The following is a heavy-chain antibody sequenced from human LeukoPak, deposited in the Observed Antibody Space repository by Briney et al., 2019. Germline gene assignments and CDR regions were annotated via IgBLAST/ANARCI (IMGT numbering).Heavy chain of an antibody. J-gene: IGHJ4*02. CDR2: IIPIFGTA. D-gene: IGHD3-3*01. CDR3: ARTRFLEWLFYFDY. CDR1: GGTFSSYA. Sequence: SVKVSCKASGGTFSSYAISWVRQAPGQGLEWMGGIIPIFGTANYAQKFQGRVTITADKSTSTAYMELSSLRSEDTAVYYCARTRFLEWLFYFDYWGQGTLVTVSS. V-gene: IGHV1-69*06.